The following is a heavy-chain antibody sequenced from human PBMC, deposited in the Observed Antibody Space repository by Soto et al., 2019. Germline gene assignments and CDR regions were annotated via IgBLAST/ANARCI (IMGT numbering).Heavy chain of an antibody. D-gene: IGHD3-3*01. CDR2: IYHSGST. J-gene: IGHJ4*02. V-gene: IGHV4-30-2*01. CDR3: ARVKGGAIFGVFDY. Sequence: QLQLQESGSGLVKPSQTLSLTCAVSGGSISSGGYSWSWIRQPPGKGLEWIGYIYHSGSTYYNPALQGRVTLSVDRSKNQFSLKLSSVTAADTAVYYCARVKGGAIFGVFDYWGQGTLVTVSS. CDR1: GGSISSGGYS.